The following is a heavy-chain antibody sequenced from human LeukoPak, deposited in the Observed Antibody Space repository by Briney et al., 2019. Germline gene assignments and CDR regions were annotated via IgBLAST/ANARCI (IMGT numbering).Heavy chain of an antibody. CDR1: GGSFSGYY. D-gene: IGHD2-2*01. J-gene: IGHJ4*02. CDR3: ARQHCSSTSGYFDY. Sequence: SETLSLTCAVYGGSFSGYYWSWIRQPPGKGLEWIGEMNQSGSTNYNPSLKSRVTISIDTSKNQFSLKLSSVTAADTAVYYCARQHCSSTSGYFDYWGQGTLGTVSS. V-gene: IGHV4-34*01. CDR2: MNQSGST.